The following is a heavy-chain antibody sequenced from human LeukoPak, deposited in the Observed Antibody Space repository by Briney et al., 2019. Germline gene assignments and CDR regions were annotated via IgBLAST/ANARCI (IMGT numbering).Heavy chain of an antibody. CDR2: IYSGGST. V-gene: IGHV3-66*01. J-gene: IGHJ4*02. Sequence: GGSLRLSCIASGCTVSNNYMSWVRQAPGKGLEWVSVIYSGGSTSCADSVKGGFTISRDNSKNTLYLQMNSLRAEDTAVYYCARFTHGGDFDYWGQGTLVTVSS. D-gene: IGHD2-21*01. CDR1: GCTVSNNY. CDR3: ARFTHGGDFDY.